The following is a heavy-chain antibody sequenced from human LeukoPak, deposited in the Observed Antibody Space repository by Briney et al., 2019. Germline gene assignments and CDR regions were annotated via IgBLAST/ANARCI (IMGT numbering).Heavy chain of an antibody. CDR3: ARGRYCSADICSGGDAFDI. J-gene: IGHJ3*02. D-gene: IGHD2-15*01. CDR1: VGSIHNYY. V-gene: IGHV4-4*07. Sequence: SETLSLTSSVSVGSIHNYYWSWIRQPAGKGLVRIGRIYTRRSTNSNPSLKSRVTMSVDTSKSQFSLKLSSVTAADTAVYYCARGRYCSADICSGGDAFDIWGQGTMVSVSS. CDR2: IYTRRST.